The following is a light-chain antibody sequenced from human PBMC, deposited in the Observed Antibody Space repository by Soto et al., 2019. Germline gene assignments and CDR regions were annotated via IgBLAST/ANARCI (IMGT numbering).Light chain of an antibody. CDR3: SSYVGRDNFFYV. CDR1: SSDVGLYNY. Sequence: QSVLTQPPSASGSPEQSVTISCTGTSSDVGLYNYVSWYQLHPGKAPKLMIYEVSKRPSGVPDRFSGSKSGNTASLTVSGLQAEDEADYYCSSYVGRDNFFYVFGTGTKVTVL. V-gene: IGLV2-8*01. CDR2: EVS. J-gene: IGLJ1*01.